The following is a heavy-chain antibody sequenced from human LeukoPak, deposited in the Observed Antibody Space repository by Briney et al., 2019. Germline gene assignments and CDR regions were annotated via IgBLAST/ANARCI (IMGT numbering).Heavy chain of an antibody. CDR1: GGSISSGSYY. V-gene: IGHV4-61*02. CDR2: IYTSGST. J-gene: IGHJ3*02. Sequence: SETLSLTCTVSGGSISSGSYYWSWIRQPAGKGLEWIGRIYTSGSTNYNPSLKSRVTISVDTSKNQFSLKLSSVTAADTAVYYCARDPYGQWLVQGGAFDIWGQGTMVTVSS. D-gene: IGHD6-19*01. CDR3: ARDPYGQWLVQGGAFDI.